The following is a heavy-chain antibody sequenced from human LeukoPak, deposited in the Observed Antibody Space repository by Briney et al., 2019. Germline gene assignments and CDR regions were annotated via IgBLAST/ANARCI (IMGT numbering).Heavy chain of an antibody. CDR2: IYSDGRT. CDR3: AKDQQQLAYLFDY. J-gene: IGHJ4*02. D-gene: IGHD1-1*01. Sequence: GGSLRLSCAASGFTVSSNYMSWVRQAPGKGLEWVSVIYSDGRTYYADSVKGRFTISRDNSKNTLYLQMNSLRAEDTAVYYCAKDQQQLAYLFDYWGQGALVTVSS. CDR1: GFTVSSNY. V-gene: IGHV3-53*05.